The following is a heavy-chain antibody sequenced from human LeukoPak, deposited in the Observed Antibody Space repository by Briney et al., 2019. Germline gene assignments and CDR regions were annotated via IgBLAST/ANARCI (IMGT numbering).Heavy chain of an antibody. CDR2: INPSGGST. Sequence: ASVKVSCKASGYTFTGYYMHWVRQAPGQGLEWMGIINPSGGSTSYAQKFQGRVTMTRDMSTSTVYMELSSLRSEDTAVYYCARDQFRRRSGSYDSSGYYMDVWGKGTTVTVSS. CDR3: ARDQFRRRSGSYDSSGYYMDV. D-gene: IGHD3-10*01. CDR1: GYTFTGYY. J-gene: IGHJ6*03. V-gene: IGHV1-46*01.